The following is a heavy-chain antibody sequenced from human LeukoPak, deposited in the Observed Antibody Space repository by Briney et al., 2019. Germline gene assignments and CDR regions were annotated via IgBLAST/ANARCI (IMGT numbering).Heavy chain of an antibody. Sequence: GASVKVSCKASGGTFSSYAISWVRQAPGQGLEWMGRIIPILGIANYAQKFQGRVTITADKSTSTAYMELSSLRSEDTAVYCCARDLSGSYYYYYGMDVWGQGTTVTVSS. V-gene: IGHV1-69*04. CDR2: IIPILGIA. CDR1: GGTFSSYA. CDR3: ARDLSGSYYYYYGMDV. J-gene: IGHJ6*02. D-gene: IGHD1-26*01.